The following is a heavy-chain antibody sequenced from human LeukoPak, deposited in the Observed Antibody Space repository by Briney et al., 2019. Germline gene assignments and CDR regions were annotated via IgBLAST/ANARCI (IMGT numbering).Heavy chain of an antibody. V-gene: IGHV3-48*04. J-gene: IGHJ4*02. D-gene: IGHD1-26*01. CDR1: GFTFSSYS. CDR2: ISSSSSTI. Sequence: GGSLRLSCAASGFTFSSYSMNWVRQAPGKGLEWVSYISSSSSTIYYADSVKGRFTISRDNAKNSLYLQMNSLRAEDTAVYYCASVYTYSGSYYPFDYWGQGTLVTVSS. CDR3: ASVYTYSGSYYPFDY.